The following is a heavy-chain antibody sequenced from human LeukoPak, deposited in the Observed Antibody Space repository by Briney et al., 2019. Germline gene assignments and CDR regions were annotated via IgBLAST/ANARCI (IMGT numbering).Heavy chain of an antibody. CDR3: ARGFYDSSGYPTFDY. D-gene: IGHD3-22*01. V-gene: IGHV4-59*12. Sequence: SETLSLTCTVSGGSISSYYWSWIRQPPGKGLEWIGYIYYSGSTNYNPSLKSRVTISVDTSKNQFSLKLSSVTAADTAVYYCARGFYDSSGYPTFDYWGQGTLVTVSS. J-gene: IGHJ4*02. CDR1: GGSISSYY. CDR2: IYYSGST.